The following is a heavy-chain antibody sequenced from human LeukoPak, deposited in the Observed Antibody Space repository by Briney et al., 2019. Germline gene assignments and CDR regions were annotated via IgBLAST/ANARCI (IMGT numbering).Heavy chain of an antibody. Sequence: GGSLRLSCAASGFTFSTYWMSWVRQAPGKGLEWVANIRQDGSKIYYVDSVKGRFTISRDNAKNSLYLQMNSLRAEDTAVYYCAMELRYAFDIWGQGTMVTVSS. J-gene: IGHJ3*02. CDR3: AMELRYAFDI. D-gene: IGHD3-16*01. CDR2: IRQDGSKI. CDR1: GFTFSTYW. V-gene: IGHV3-7*04.